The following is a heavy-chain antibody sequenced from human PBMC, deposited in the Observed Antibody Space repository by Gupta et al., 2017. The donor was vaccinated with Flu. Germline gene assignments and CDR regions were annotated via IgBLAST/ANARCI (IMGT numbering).Heavy chain of an antibody. CDR3: ARDISRDGYNRYWYIDL. D-gene: IGHD6-25*01. CDR2: TQFRGST. J-gene: IGHJ2*01. Sequence: VSNGSYYWSWIRQPPGKGLEWIGYTQFRGSTTYRPSLKSRLSISLDTSKNQFSLRLRSVTAADTAVYYCARDISRDGYNRYWYIDLWGRGTLVTVSS. CDR1: VSNGSYY. V-gene: IGHV4-61*01.